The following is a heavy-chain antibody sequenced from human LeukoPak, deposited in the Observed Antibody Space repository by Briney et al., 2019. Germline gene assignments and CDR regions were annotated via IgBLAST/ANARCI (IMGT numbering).Heavy chain of an antibody. CDR2: TYYRSKWYN. D-gene: IGHD3-16*02. J-gene: IGHJ4*02. CDR3: AVSYDYVWGSYRPGPFDY. Sequence: SQTLSLTCAISGDSLSSNSAAWNWIRQSPSRGLEWLGRTYYRSKWYNDYAVSVKSRITINPDTSKNQFSLQLNSVTPEDTAVYYCAVSYDYVWGSYRPGPFDYWGQGTLVTVSS. V-gene: IGHV6-1*01. CDR1: GDSLSSNSAA.